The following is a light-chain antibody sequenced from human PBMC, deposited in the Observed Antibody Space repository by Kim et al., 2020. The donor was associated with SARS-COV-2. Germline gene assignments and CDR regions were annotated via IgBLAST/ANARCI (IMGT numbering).Light chain of an antibody. V-gene: IGKV3-20*01. CDR1: QGVSSSY. CDR2: GAS. CDR3: EQYGSSPWT. Sequence: SPGERTTPPCSASQGVSSSYLAWYQQKPGQAPMLLIYGASSRATGIPDRFSGSGFGTDFTLTISRLEPEDFAVYYCEQYGSSPWTFGQGTKVDIK. J-gene: IGKJ1*01.